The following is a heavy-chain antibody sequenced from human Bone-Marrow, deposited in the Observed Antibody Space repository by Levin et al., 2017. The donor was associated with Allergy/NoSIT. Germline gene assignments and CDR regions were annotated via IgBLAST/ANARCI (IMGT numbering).Heavy chain of an antibody. V-gene: IGHV4-31*03. CDR2: IYYSGST. CDR1: GGSINSDDFY. CDR3: ATVLPTAPNDAFHI. D-gene: IGHD1-1*01. Sequence: SETLSLTCSVSGGSINSDDFYWSWVRQRPGKGLEWIGYIYYSGSTYYNPSLQSRVTISVDTSKNQLSLTLTSVTAADTAVYFCATVLPTAPNDAFHIWGQGTTVTVSS. J-gene: IGHJ3*02.